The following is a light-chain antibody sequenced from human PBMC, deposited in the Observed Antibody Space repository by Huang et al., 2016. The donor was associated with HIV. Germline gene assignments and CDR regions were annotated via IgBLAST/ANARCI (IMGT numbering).Light chain of an antibody. V-gene: IGKV1-39*01. CDR1: QSISNN. Sequence: DIQMTQSPSSLSASVGDRVTITCRASQSISNNLNWYQQKPGKAPKLLIYAASSLQSAVPSRFGGSGSGTDFTLTISSLQREDFATYYCQQSYSVPLTFGGGTKVDIK. CDR3: QQSYSVPLT. CDR2: AAS. J-gene: IGKJ4*01.